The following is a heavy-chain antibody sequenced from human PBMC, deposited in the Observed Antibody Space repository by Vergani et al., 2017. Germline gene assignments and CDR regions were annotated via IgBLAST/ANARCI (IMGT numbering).Heavy chain of an antibody. CDR1: GGSISSSSYY. CDR2: IYYSGST. Sequence: QLQLQESGPGLVKPSETLSLTCTVSGGSISSSSYYWGWIRQPPGKGLEWIGSIYYSGSTYYNPSLKSRVTISVDTSKNQFSLKLSSVTAADTAVYDCARGAMIVGGLFDYWGQGTLVTVSS. D-gene: IGHD3-16*01. V-gene: IGHV4-39*07. CDR3: ARGAMIVGGLFDY. J-gene: IGHJ4*02.